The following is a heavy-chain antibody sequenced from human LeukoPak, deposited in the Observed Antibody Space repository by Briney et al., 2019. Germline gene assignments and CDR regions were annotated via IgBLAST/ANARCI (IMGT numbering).Heavy chain of an antibody. Sequence: GGSLRLSCAASGFTFSSHSMSWVRQATGRGLEWVSSISSSSSFIYYADSVKGRFTISRDNAKNSLYLQMNSLRADDSAVYYCARGMTTGDWGQGTLVTVSS. CDR1: GFTFSSHS. CDR3: ARGMTTGD. D-gene: IGHD4-17*01. V-gene: IGHV3-21*01. CDR2: ISSSSSFI. J-gene: IGHJ4*02.